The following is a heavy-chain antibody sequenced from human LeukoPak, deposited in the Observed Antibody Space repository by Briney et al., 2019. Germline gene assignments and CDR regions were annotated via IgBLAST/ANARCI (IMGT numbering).Heavy chain of an antibody. CDR1: GGSISSGGYS. J-gene: IGHJ5*02. D-gene: IGHD3-22*01. CDR2: IYYSERT. Sequence: SQTLSLTCAVSGGSISSGGYSWSWIRQPPGKGLEWIGYIYYSERTYYNPSLESRVTMSVDTSKNHFSLKLSSVTAADTAVYYCARGRGSSGYYYLTWGQGTLVTVSS. CDR3: ARGRGSSGYYYLT. V-gene: IGHV4-31*11.